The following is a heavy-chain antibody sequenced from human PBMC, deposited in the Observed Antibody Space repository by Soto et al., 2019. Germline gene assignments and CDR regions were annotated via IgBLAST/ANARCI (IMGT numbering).Heavy chain of an antibody. CDR2: ISYDGNDK. J-gene: IGHJ4*02. D-gene: IGHD5-12*01. Sequence: PGGSLRLSCAVSGFTFSSYAIHWVRQAPGKGLEWVAVISYDGNDKNYADSVKGRFTISRDNSKNTLYLQMNSLRAEDTAVYYCARDEGLRISWGGYFHYWGQGTLVTVSS. V-gene: IGHV3-30*04. CDR3: ARDEGLRISWGGYFHY. CDR1: GFTFSSYA.